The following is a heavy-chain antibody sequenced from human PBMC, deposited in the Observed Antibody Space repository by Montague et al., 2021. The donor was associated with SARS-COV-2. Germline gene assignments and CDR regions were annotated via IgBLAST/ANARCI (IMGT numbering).Heavy chain of an antibody. J-gene: IGHJ4*02. D-gene: IGHD6-13*01. CDR1: GGSISSSSYY. Sequence: SETLSLTCTVSGGSISSSSYYWGWIRQPPGKGPEWIGSIYYSGSTYYNPSLKSRVTISVDTSKNQFSLKLSSVTAADTAVYYCARHSRRISSSWSEGYFDYWGQGTRVTVSS. V-gene: IGHV4-39*01. CDR3: ARHSRRISSSWSEGYFDY. CDR2: IYYSGST.